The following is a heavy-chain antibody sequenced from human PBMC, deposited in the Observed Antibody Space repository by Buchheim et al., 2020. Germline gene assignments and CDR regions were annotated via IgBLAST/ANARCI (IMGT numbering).Heavy chain of an antibody. CDR3: ATDPHYPSGSY. J-gene: IGHJ1*01. Sequence: VQLVESGGGVVRPGRSLRLSCAASGFPFGGYEMNWVRQAPGKGLECIAYISASGGRTYYVDSVRGRFTISRDNAKNSLYLQMSSLRVEDTAVYYCATDPHYPSGSYWGRGTL. V-gene: IGHV3-48*03. D-gene: IGHD3-10*01. CDR2: ISASGGRT. CDR1: GFPFGGYE.